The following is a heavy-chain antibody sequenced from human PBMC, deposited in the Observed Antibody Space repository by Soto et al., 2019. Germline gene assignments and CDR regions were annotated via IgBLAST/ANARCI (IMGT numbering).Heavy chain of an antibody. CDR2: IYWDDDK. V-gene: IGHV2-5*02. CDR3: AHRRNYDGSWNEGVFDY. J-gene: IGHJ4*02. D-gene: IGHD3-16*01. Sequence: QITLKESGPTLVKPTQTLTLTCTFSGFSLTSRPVGVGWVRQPPGKALEWLAFIYWDDDKRYSPSLRSTLTVTTDTSKNQGVLTLTNMDPVDTATYYCAHRRNYDGSWNEGVFDYWGQGILVTVSS. CDR1: GFSLTSRPVG.